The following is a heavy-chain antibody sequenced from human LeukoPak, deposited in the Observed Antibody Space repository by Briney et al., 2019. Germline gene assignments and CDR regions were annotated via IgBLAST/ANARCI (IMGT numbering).Heavy chain of an antibody. Sequence: GGSLRLSCAASGPTFSTYTMNWVRQAPGKGLEWVSSNSSGSSYIYYADSMKGRFTVSRDNAKNSLYLQMNSLKAEDTAVYFCASHYDIDYWGQGTLVTVSS. J-gene: IGHJ4*02. D-gene: IGHD3-9*01. CDR3: ASHYDIDY. CDR2: NSSGSSYI. CDR1: GPTFSTYT. V-gene: IGHV3-21*06.